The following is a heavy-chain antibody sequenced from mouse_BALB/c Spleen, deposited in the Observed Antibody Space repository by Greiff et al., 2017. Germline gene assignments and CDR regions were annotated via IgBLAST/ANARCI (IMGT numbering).Heavy chain of an antibody. CDR3: ARDHTMITTNYAMDY. V-gene: IGHV5-9-4*01. J-gene: IGHJ4*01. Sequence: EVKLVESGGGLVKPGGSLKLSCAASGFTFSSYAMSWVRQSPEKRLEWVAEISSGGSYTYYPDTVTGRFTISRDNAKNTLYLEMSSLRSEDTAMYYCARDHTMITTNYAMDYWGQGTSVTVSS. CDR1: GFTFSSYA. CDR2: ISSGGSYT. D-gene: IGHD2-4*01.